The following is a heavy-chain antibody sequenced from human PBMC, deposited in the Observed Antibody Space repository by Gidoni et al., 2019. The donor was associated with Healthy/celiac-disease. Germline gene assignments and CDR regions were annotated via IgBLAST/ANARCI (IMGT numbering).Heavy chain of an antibody. D-gene: IGHD4-17*01. CDR1: GFTFSNYA. CDR2: ISGSGGST. J-gene: IGHJ4*02. CDR3: AKDGTADYGDYPYYFDY. V-gene: IGHV3-23*01. Sequence: EVQLLESGGGLVQPGGSLRLSCAASGFTFSNYAMSWVRQAPGKGLEWVSAISGSGGSTYYADSVKGRFTISRDNSKNTLYLQMNSLRAEDTAVYYCAKDGTADYGDYPYYFDYWGQGTLVTVSS.